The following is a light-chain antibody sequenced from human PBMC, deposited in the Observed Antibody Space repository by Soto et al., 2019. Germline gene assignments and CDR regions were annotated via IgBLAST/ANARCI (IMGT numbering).Light chain of an antibody. CDR1: QSLSSSY. Sequence: EIVLTQSPGTLSLSPGERATLSCRASQSLSSSYLVWYQQKPGQAPRLLLYGASSRATGIPDRFSGSGSGTDFTLTISRLEPEDFAVYYCQHYGNTPPSVTFGPGTKVVIK. CDR2: GAS. J-gene: IGKJ3*01. V-gene: IGKV3-20*01. CDR3: QHYGNTPPSVT.